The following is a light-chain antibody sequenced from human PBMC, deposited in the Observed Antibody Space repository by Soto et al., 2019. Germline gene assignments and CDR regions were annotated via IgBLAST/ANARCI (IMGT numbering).Light chain of an antibody. CDR3: QQYGSSPFT. Sequence: EIALTQSPGTLSLSPGERATLSCRASQSVSNNFLAWHQQKPGQGPRLLIYGASSRAGGIPDRFRGSGSGTDFTLTIAGLEPEDFAVYYCQQYGSSPFTFGPGTKVDIK. J-gene: IGKJ3*01. V-gene: IGKV3-20*01. CDR1: QSVSNNF. CDR2: GAS.